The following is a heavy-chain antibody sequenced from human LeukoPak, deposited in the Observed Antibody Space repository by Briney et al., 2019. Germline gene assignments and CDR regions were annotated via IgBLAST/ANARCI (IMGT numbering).Heavy chain of an antibody. V-gene: IGHV3-30*02. CDR3: AKCIGGAPYYFDY. CDR2: IRYDGSNK. Sequence: GGSLRLSCAASGFTFSSYGMHWVRQAPGKGLEWVALIRYDGSNKYYADSVKGRFTISRNNSKNTLYLQMNSLRAEDTAVYYCAKCIGGAPYYFDYWGQGTLVTVSS. CDR1: GFTFSSYG. D-gene: IGHD1-26*01. J-gene: IGHJ4*02.